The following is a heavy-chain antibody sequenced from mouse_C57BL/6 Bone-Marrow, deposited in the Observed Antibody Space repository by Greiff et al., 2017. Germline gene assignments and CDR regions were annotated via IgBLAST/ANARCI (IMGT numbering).Heavy chain of an antibody. CDR3: ARRHTRYGSSQYYFDY. J-gene: IGHJ2*01. Sequence: VQLQESGAELVKPGASVKISCKASGYTFTDYYINWVKQRPGQGLEWIGKIGPGSGSTYYNEKFKGKATLTADKSSSTAYMQLSSLTSEDSAVYFCARRHTRYGSSQYYFDYWGQGTTLTVSS. V-gene: IGHV1-77*01. CDR1: GYTFTDYY. D-gene: IGHD1-1*01. CDR2: IGPGSGST.